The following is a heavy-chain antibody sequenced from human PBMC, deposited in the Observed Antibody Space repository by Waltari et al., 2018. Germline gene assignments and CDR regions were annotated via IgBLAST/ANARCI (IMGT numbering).Heavy chain of an antibody. Sequence: QVQLQEXGPGLVKPSETLSLTCTVSGGSISSYYWSWIRQPAGKGLEWIGRIYTSGSTNYNPSLKSRVTMXVDTSKNQFSLKLSSVTAXDTAVYYCARGAVVPAAIRGAWVWFDPWGQGTXXTVSS. CDR3: ARGAVVPAAIRGAWVWFDP. J-gene: IGHJ5*02. D-gene: IGHD2-2*02. CDR1: GGSISSYY. CDR2: IYTSGST. V-gene: IGHV4-4*07.